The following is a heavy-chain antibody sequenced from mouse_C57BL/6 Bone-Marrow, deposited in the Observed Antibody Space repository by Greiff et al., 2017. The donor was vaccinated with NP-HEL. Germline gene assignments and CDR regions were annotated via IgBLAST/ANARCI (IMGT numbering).Heavy chain of an antibody. Sequence: QVQLQQSGAELVKPGASVKISCKASGYAFSSYWMNWVKQRPGKGLEWIGQIYPGDGDTNYNGTFKGKATLTADKSSSTAYMQLSSLTSEDSAVYFGARGYYGSRCFAYWGQGTLVTVSA. CDR1: GYAFSSYW. D-gene: IGHD1-1*01. J-gene: IGHJ3*01. CDR3: ARGYYGSRCFAY. V-gene: IGHV1-80*01. CDR2: IYPGDGDT.